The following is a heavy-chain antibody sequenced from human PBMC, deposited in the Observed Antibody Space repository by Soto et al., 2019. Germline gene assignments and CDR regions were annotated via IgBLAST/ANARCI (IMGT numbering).Heavy chain of an antibody. CDR3: ARDDIATRPQYYYGMDV. D-gene: IGHD6-6*01. CDR1: GYTFTTYG. Sequence: QVQLVQSGAEVKQPGASVKVSCEASGYTFTTYGISWVRQASGQGLEWMGWINGYTGNTKYAQRFQGRVTMTRDTSTSTADMEVRSLRSDDTAVYYCARDDIATRPQYYYGMDVWGQGTTVTVSS. J-gene: IGHJ6*02. CDR2: INGYTGNT. V-gene: IGHV1-18*04.